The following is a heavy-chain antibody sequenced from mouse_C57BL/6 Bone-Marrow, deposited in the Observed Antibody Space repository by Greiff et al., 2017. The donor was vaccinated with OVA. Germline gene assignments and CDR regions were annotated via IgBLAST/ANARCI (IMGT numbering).Heavy chain of an antibody. CDR2: INPNNGGT. CDR1: GYTFTDYY. CDR3: ASLDNSSGYVMDY. V-gene: IGHV1-26*01. J-gene: IGHJ4*01. Sequence: EVQLQQSGPELVKPGASVKISCKASGYTFTDYYMNWVKQSHGKSLEWIGDINPNNGGTSYNQKFKGKATLTVDKSSSTAYMELRSLTSEDSAVYYCASLDNSSGYVMDYWGQGTSVTVSS. D-gene: IGHD3-2*02.